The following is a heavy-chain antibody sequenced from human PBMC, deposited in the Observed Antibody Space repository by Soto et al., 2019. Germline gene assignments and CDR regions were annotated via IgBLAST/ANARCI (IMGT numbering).Heavy chain of an antibody. CDR1: GGTFSSCA. D-gene: IGHD3-10*01. V-gene: IGHV1-69*06. CDR2: IIPIFGTA. Sequence: GASVKVSCKASGGTFSSCAISWVRQAPGQGLEWMGGIIPIFGTANYAQKFQGRVTITADKSTSTAYMELSSLRSEDTAVYYCARGYYYGSGSYYPFDYWGQGTLVTVSS. CDR3: ARGYYYGSGSYYPFDY. J-gene: IGHJ4*02.